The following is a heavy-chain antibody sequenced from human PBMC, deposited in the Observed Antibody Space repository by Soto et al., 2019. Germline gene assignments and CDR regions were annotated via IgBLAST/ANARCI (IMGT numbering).Heavy chain of an antibody. CDR2: IKKDGNEK. Sequence: EVQLVESGGGLVQPGGSLRVSCAASGFIFSNYWMTWVRQAPGKGLEWVANIKKDGNEKYSVDSVKGRFTISRDNAKNTLYLQMNSLRGEDTAVYYCARDSGYSVNDYWGQGTLVTVSS. J-gene: IGHJ4*02. CDR1: GFIFSNYW. D-gene: IGHD3-22*01. V-gene: IGHV3-7*01. CDR3: ARDSGYSVNDY.